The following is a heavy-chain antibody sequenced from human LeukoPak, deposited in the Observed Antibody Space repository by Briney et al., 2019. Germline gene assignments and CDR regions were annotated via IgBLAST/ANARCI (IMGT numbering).Heavy chain of an antibody. D-gene: IGHD5-24*01. CDR1: GFTFSSYG. CDR2: IRYDGSNK. CDR3: ARPSPPGDGYNPPDY. Sequence: GGSLRLSCAASGFTFSSYGMHWVRQAPGKGLEWVAFIRYDGSNKYYADSVKGRFTISRDNSKNTLYLQMNSLRTEDTAVYFCARPSPPGDGYNPPDYWGQGTLVTVSS. J-gene: IGHJ4*02. V-gene: IGHV3-30*02.